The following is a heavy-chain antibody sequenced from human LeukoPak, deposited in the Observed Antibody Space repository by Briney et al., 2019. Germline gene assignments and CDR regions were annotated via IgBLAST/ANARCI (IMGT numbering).Heavy chain of an antibody. CDR1: GGSISSSSYY. V-gene: IGHV4-39*07. D-gene: IGHD6-19*01. J-gene: IGHJ6*03. CDR3: ARTGIAVADTGYYMDV. CDR2: IYYSGST. Sequence: SETLSLTCTVSGGSISSSSYYWGWIRQPPGKGLEWIGSIYYSGSTYYNPSLKSRVTISVDTSKNQFSLKLSSVTAADTAVYYCARTGIAVADTGYYMDVWGKGTTVTVSS.